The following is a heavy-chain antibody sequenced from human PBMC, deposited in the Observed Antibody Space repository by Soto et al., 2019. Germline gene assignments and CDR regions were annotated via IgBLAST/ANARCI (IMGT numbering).Heavy chain of an antibody. D-gene: IGHD3-16*01. V-gene: IGHV3-53*01. CDR2: VHGGGST. CDR3: AGRLTTAASLDY. CDR1: GFTVSNNH. J-gene: IGHJ4*02. Sequence: VQLVESGGGLIQPGGSLRLSCAASGFTVSNNHMTWVRQAAGKGLELVSFVHGGGSTSYADSVKGRFTISRDYSKNTLYLQMDSLRAEDTAIYYCAGRLTTAASLDYWGRGTLVTVSS.